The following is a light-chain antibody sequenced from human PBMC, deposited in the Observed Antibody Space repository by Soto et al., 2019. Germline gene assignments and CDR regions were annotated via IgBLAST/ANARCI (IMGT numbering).Light chain of an antibody. J-gene: IGLJ1*01. V-gene: IGLV2-14*01. CDR2: EVS. CDR3: GSYTSSSAYYV. Sequence: QSALTQPASVSGSPGQSITISCTGTSSDVGGYNYVSWYQQHPGKAPKLLIYEVSNRPSGISNRFSGSKSGDTAFLTISGLQAEDEADYHCGSYTSSSAYYVFGTGTKLTVL. CDR1: SSDVGGYNY.